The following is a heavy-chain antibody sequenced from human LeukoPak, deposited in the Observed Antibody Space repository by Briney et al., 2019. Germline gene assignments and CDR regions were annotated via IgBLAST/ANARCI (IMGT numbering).Heavy chain of an antibody. V-gene: IGHV5-51*01. J-gene: IGHJ4*02. D-gene: IGHD6-6*01. Sequence: GESLKISCKGPGYRFTSYWIGLVRQMPGKGLEWMGIIYPGDSDTRYSPSFQGQVSISADKSISTAYLQWLCLKAPDTAMYYCARTESIAATPDYWGQGTLVTVSS. CDR2: IYPGDSDT. CDR1: GYRFTSYW. CDR3: ARTESIAATPDY.